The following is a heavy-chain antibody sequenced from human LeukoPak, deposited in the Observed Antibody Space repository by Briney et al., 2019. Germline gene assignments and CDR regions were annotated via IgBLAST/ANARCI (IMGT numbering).Heavy chain of an antibody. Sequence: GGSLRLSCAVSGFTFSSYSMNWVRQAPGKGLEWVSYISSSSSVIYYADSVKDRFTISRDNAKSSLYLQMNSLRAEDTAVYYCARAADCSSTSCYLYHFDYWGQGTLVTVSS. V-gene: IGHV3-48*01. J-gene: IGHJ4*02. CDR2: ISSSSSVI. CDR3: ARAADCSSTSCYLYHFDY. CDR1: GFTFSSYS. D-gene: IGHD2-2*01.